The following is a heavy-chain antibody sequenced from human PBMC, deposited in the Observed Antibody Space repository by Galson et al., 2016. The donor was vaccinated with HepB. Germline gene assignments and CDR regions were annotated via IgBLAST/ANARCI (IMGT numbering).Heavy chain of an antibody. Sequence: SVKVSCKASGYSFSSYGIFWVRQAPGQGLEWMGWISPHNGNTNYAQNLQGRVTMTTDTSTSTAYMELRSLRPDDTAVYYCARGPDFWSGFSPLDYWGQGTLVTVSS. CDR2: ISPHNGNT. D-gene: IGHD3-3*01. CDR1: GYSFSSYG. CDR3: ARGPDFWSGFSPLDY. J-gene: IGHJ4*02. V-gene: IGHV1-18*01.